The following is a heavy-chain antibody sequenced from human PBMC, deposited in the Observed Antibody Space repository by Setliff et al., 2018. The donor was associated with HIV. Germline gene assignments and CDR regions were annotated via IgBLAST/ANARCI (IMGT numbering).Heavy chain of an antibody. D-gene: IGHD3-10*01. V-gene: IGHV4-61*02. CDR1: GGSISSGSYY. Sequence: SETLSLTCTVSGGSISSGSYYWSWIRQPAGKGLEWIGRIYTSGSTNYNPSLKSRVTISVDTSKNQFSLRLTSVTAEDTAVYYCARDRHYSGLGSYGPWGPGTLVTVSS. CDR2: IYTSGST. J-gene: IGHJ5*02. CDR3: ARDRHYSGLGSYGP.